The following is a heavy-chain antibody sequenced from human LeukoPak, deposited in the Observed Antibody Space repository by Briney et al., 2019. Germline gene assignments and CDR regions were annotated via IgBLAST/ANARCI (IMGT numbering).Heavy chain of an antibody. Sequence: SSVKVSCKASGYTFTSYGISWVRQAPGQGLEWMGWISAYNGNTNYAQKLQGRVTMTTDTSTSTAYMELRSLRSDDTAVYYCARTQRITMVRGVNWFDPWGQGTLVTVSS. V-gene: IGHV1-18*01. CDR3: ARTQRITMVRGVNWFDP. D-gene: IGHD3-10*01. CDR2: ISAYNGNT. J-gene: IGHJ5*02. CDR1: GYTFTSYG.